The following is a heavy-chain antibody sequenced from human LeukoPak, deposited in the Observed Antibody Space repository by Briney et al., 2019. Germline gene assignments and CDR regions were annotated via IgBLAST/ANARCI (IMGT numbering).Heavy chain of an antibody. Sequence: GGSLRLSCAASGFTFSTYWMSWVRQAPAKGLEWVANINLDGSTKNYVGSVKGRFTISRDYAKSSLDLQMNNLRAEDTAVYYCARDTKEGTSDYWGQGTLVTVSS. CDR2: INLDGSTK. CDR1: GFTFSTYW. V-gene: IGHV3-7*01. J-gene: IGHJ4*02. CDR3: ARDTKEGTSDY. D-gene: IGHD3-10*01.